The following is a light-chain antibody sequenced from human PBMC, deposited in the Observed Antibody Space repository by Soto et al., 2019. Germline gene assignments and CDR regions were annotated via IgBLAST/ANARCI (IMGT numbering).Light chain of an antibody. Sequence: DIVMTQSPDSLAVSLGERATIHCKSSQSILFPSDNKNYLAWYQQKSGQPPRLLIYWASTRESGVPDRFSGRGSGTDFSLTISSLEAEDVAVYYCQQHYTTPRTFGQGTKVEIK. V-gene: IGKV4-1*01. CDR3: QQHYTTPRT. J-gene: IGKJ1*01. CDR2: WAS. CDR1: QSILFPSDNKNY.